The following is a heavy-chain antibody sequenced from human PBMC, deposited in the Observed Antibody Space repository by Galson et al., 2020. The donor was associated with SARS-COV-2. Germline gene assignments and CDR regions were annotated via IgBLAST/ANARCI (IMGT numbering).Heavy chain of an antibody. J-gene: IGHJ6*02. Sequence: AGGSLRLSCSPSGFNFSDYYMGWMRQAPGKGLEWVSYIRSRNSYTEYADSVKGRFTISRDNAKNSLYLQMNSLRAEDTAVYYCARRGQERGGLLKDYHYHGMDVWGQGTTVTVSS. V-gene: IGHV3-11*06. CDR1: GFNFSDYY. D-gene: IGHD1-26*01. CDR2: IRSRNSYT. CDR3: ARRGQERGGLLKDYHYHGMDV.